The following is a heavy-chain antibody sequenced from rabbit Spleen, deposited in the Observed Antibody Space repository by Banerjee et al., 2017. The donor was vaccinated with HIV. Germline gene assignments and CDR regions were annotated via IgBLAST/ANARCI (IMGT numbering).Heavy chain of an antibody. Sequence: QSLEESGGGLVQPGGSLKLSCKASGFTLSSYYMNWVRQAPGKGLEWIGYIDPVFGITYYANWVNGRFSISRENAQNTVFLQMTSLTAADTATYFCAREVLYAAYAGFGDVTMYYFDLWGPGTLVTVS. CDR3: AREVLYAAYAGFGDVTMYYFDL. CDR2: IDPVFGIT. V-gene: IGHV1S7*01. J-gene: IGHJ4*01. D-gene: IGHD4-2*01. CDR1: GFTLSSYY.